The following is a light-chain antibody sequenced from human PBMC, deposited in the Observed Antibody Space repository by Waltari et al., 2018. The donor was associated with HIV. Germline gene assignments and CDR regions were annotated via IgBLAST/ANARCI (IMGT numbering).Light chain of an antibody. J-gene: IGLJ1*01. CDR1: SSDIGYFDY. V-gene: IGLV2-11*01. CDR2: EVS. Sequence: QSALTQPRSVSGSPGQSVTISCTGTSSDIGYFDYVSWYQQYPGKATKVIIYEVSQRPSGVPDRFTASKSGITASLTISGLQDEDEAHYYCCSYAGAYTYVFGTGTKVTVL. CDR3: CSYAGAYTYV.